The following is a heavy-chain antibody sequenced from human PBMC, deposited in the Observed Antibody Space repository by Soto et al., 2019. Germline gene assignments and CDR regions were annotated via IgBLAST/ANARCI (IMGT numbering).Heavy chain of an antibody. V-gene: IGHV3-30*18. CDR2: ISYDGSNK. CDR3: AKDFLDILTGYLDF. CDR1: GFTFSSYG. Sequence: QVQLVESGGGVVQPGRSLRLSCAASGFTFSSYGMHWVRQAPGKGLEWVAVISYDGSNKYYADSVKGRFTISRDNSKNTLYLQMNSLRAEDTAVYYCAKDFLDILTGYLDFGGQGTLVTVSS. J-gene: IGHJ4*02. D-gene: IGHD3-9*01.